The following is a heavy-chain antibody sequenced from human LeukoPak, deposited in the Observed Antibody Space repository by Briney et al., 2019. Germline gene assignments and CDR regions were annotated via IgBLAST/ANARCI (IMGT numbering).Heavy chain of an antibody. CDR2: IYHSGST. V-gene: IGHV4-30-4*01. Sequence: KPSETLSLTCTVSGGSISSGDYYWSWIRQPPGKGPEWIGYIYHSGSTYYNPSLKSRVTISVDTSKNQFSLKLSSVTAADTAVYYCARGKTAMVTDYWGQGTLVTVSS. CDR1: GGSISSGDYY. CDR3: ARGKTAMVTDY. D-gene: IGHD5-18*01. J-gene: IGHJ4*02.